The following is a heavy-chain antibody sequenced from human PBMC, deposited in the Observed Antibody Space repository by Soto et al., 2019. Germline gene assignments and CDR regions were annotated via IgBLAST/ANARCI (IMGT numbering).Heavy chain of an antibody. CDR2: ISAYNGNT. J-gene: IGHJ6*02. D-gene: IGHD2-21*01. Sequence: EASVKVSCKASGYTFTSYGISWVRQAPGQGLEWMGWISAYNGNTNYAQKLQGRVTMTTDTSTSTAYMELRSLRSDDTAVYYCARDEGLLKYYYYYSMDVWGQGTTVTVSS. V-gene: IGHV1-18*04. CDR1: GYTFTSYG. CDR3: ARDEGLLKYYYYYSMDV.